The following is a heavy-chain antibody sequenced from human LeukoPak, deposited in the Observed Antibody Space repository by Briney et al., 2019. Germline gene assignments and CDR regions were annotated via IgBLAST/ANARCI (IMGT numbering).Heavy chain of an antibody. CDR3: ARLRGYSGYDNQNWFDP. D-gene: IGHD5-12*01. J-gene: IGHJ5*02. V-gene: IGHV1-2*06. Sequence: ASVKVSCKASGYTFTGYYMHWVRQAPGQGLEWMGRINPNSGGTNYAQKFQGRVTMTRDTSISTAYMELSRLRSDDTAVYYCARLRGYSGYDNQNWFDPWGQGTMVTVSS. CDR2: INPNSGGT. CDR1: GYTFTGYY.